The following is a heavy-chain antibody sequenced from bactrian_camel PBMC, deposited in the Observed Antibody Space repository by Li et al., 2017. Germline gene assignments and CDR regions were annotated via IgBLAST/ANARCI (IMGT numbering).Heavy chain of an antibody. CDR2: IGSVGTT. CDR3: AADPTGCGSWYDFGY. D-gene: IGHD6*01. V-gene: IGHV3S55*01. Sequence: QLVESGGGSVQAGGSLRLSCEASGYTYSSYCMAWFRQAPGKEREGVASIGSVGTTKYADSVKGRFTIATDNAKETLYLQMNSLKPEDTAMYYCAADPTGCGSWYDFGYWGQGTQVTVS. CDR1: GYTYSSYC. J-gene: IGHJ6*01.